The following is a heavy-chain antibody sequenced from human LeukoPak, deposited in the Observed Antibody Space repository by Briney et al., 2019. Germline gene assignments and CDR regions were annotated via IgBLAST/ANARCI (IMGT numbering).Heavy chain of an antibody. V-gene: IGHV3-30*04. J-gene: IGHJ4*02. CDR2: ISYDGSNE. CDR3: ARGRTVVTPFDY. CDR1: GFTFSSYA. Sequence: GGSLRLSCAASGFTFSSYAMHWVRQAPGKGLEWVAVISYDGSNEYYADSVKGRFTISRDNSKNTLYLQMNSLRAEDTAVYYCARGRTVVTPFDYWGQGPLVTVSS. D-gene: IGHD4-23*01.